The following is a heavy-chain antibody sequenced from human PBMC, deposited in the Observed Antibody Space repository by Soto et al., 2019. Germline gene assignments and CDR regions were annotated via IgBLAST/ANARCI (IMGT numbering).Heavy chain of an antibody. Sequence: QVQLVESGGGVVQPGRSLRLSCAASGFSFSSYGMHWVRQAPGKGLEWVAVIWYDGSNKYYADSVKGRFTISRDNSKNTLYLQMTSLRAEDTAVFYGARAKAVAAKTQYYFDYWGQGTLVTVSS. CDR2: IWYDGSNK. D-gene: IGHD6-19*01. J-gene: IGHJ4*02. V-gene: IGHV3-33*01. CDR1: GFSFSSYG. CDR3: ARAKAVAAKTQYYFDY.